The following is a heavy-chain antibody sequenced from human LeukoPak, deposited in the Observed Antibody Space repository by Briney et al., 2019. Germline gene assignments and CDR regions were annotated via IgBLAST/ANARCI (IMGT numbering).Heavy chain of an antibody. V-gene: IGHV4-39*07. CDR2: IYYSGST. CDR3: ARDPVGPDAFDI. J-gene: IGHJ3*02. CDR1: GGSISSSSYY. D-gene: IGHD1-26*01. Sequence: SETLSLTCTVSGGSISSSSYYWGWIRQPPGKGLEWIGSIYYSGSTYYNPSLKSRVTISVDTSKNQFSLKLSSVTAADTAVYYCARDPVGPDAFDIWGQGTMVTVSS.